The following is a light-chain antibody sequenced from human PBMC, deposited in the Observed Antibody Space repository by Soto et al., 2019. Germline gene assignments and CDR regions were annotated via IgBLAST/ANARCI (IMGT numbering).Light chain of an antibody. CDR3: QQYNSAPT. J-gene: IGKJ4*01. CDR2: KAS. V-gene: IGKV1-5*03. CDR1: QSISSW. Sequence: DIQMTQSPSTLSASVGDRVTITCRASQSISSWLAWYQQKPGKAPKLLIYKASNLESGVPSRFSGSGSGTEFTLTISSLQRDDFATYHCQQYNSAPTFGGGTKVEIK.